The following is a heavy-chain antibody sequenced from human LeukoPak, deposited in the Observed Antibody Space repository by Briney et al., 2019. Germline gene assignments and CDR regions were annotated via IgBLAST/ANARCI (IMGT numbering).Heavy chain of an antibody. V-gene: IGHV4-59*01. CDR1: GDSMRSYY. J-gene: IGHJ4*02. Sequence: SETLSLTCTVSGDSMRSYYWSWIRQPPGQGLEWIGYMSYIGITNYNPSLKSRVTISVDTSKNQFSLKLSSVTAADTAVYYCARAPLFVPPYFDYWGQGTLVTVSS. CDR3: ARAPLFVPPYFDY. D-gene: IGHD3-16*01. CDR2: MSYIGIT.